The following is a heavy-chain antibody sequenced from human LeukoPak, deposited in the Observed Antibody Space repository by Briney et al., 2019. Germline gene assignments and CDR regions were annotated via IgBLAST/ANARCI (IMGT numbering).Heavy chain of an antibody. Sequence: SETLSLTCTVSGGSISSYGYYWGWIRQPPGKGLEWIGHFFSGGTTNYNPSLKSRVTISVDTSKNQFFLKVRSVTVADTAVYYCARGAHFWGQGTLVTVSS. CDR2: FFSGGTT. CDR1: GGSISSYGYY. CDR3: ARGAHF. D-gene: IGHD3-3*02. V-gene: IGHV4-39*07. J-gene: IGHJ4*02.